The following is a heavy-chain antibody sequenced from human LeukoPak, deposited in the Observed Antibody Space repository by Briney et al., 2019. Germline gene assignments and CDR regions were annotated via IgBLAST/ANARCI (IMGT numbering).Heavy chain of an antibody. CDR3: MRDGYNYWGSGAFDI. CDR2: INPSGGST. CDR1: GYTFTIYY. D-gene: IGHD5-24*01. Sequence: ASVTVSCNASGYTFTIYYMHWVRQAPGQGLEWMGIINPSGGSTSYAQKFQGRVTMTRDTSTSTVYMELRSLRSDDTAVYYCMRDGYNYWGSGAFDIWGQGTMVTVSS. J-gene: IGHJ3*02. V-gene: IGHV1-46*01.